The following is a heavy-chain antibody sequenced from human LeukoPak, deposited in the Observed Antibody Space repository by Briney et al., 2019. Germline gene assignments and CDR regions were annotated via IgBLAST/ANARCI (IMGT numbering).Heavy chain of an antibody. D-gene: IGHD3-16*02. J-gene: IGHJ3*02. Sequence: PGGSLRLSCAASGFTFSSYGMHWVRQAPGKGLEWVAFIRYDGSNKYYADSVKGRFTISRDNSKNTLYLQMNSLRAEDTDVYYCAKDSNYDYVWGSYRPKGDAFDIWGQGTMVTVSS. V-gene: IGHV3-30*02. CDR3: AKDSNYDYVWGSYRPKGDAFDI. CDR2: IRYDGSNK. CDR1: GFTFSSYG.